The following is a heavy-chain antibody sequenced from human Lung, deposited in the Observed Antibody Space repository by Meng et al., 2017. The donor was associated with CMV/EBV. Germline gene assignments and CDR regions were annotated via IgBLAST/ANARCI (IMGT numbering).Heavy chain of an antibody. CDR3: AKARFVRAAHDYFDS. J-gene: IGHJ4*02. D-gene: IGHD2-21*01. CDR2: IGGSGTSI. Sequence: GGSLRLSCVASGFSFANFGMSWVRLPPGKGLEWVSAIGGSGTSIYYADSVKGRFTVSRDNSKNTLYLQMNSLRAEDTAAYFCAKARFVRAAHDYFDSWGQGTLVTVSS. V-gene: IGHV3-23*01. CDR1: GFSFANFG.